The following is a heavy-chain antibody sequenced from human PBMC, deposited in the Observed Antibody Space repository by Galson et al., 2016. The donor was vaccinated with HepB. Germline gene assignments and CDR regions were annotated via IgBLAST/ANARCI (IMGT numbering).Heavy chain of an antibody. V-gene: IGHV3-74*01. Sequence: SLRLSCAASGFTFSSYWMHWVRQSPEEGLVWVSHINSDGSTTAYAASVKGRFTISRDNAKKIPYLQMNSLRAEDTAVYYCARDPLLWGHWFDPWGQGALVTVSS. CDR1: GFTFSSYW. CDR3: ARDPLLWGHWFDP. J-gene: IGHJ5*02. CDR2: INSDGSTT. D-gene: IGHD3-10*01.